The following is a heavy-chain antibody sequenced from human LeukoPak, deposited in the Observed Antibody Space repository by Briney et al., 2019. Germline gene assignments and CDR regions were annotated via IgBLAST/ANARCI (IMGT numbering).Heavy chain of an antibody. CDR2: ISGTSGNT. V-gene: IGHV3-23*01. CDR1: GFTFSIYA. J-gene: IGHJ6*02. D-gene: IGHD3/OR15-3a*01. Sequence: PGGSLRLSCAASGFTFSIYAMSWVRQAPGKGLEWVSSISGTSGNTYYADSVKGRFAISRDNSKDTLYLQMNSLRAEDSAVYYCVSLDGVYYYHMDVWGQGTTVIVSS. CDR3: VSLDGVYYYHMDV.